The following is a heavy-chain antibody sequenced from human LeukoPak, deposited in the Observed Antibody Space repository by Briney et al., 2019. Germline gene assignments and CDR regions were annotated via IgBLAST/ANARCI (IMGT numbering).Heavy chain of an antibody. CDR2: ISYDGSNK. J-gene: IGHJ4*02. D-gene: IGHD4-17*01. Sequence: PGRSLRLSCAASGFTFSSYAMHWVRQAPGKGLEWVAVISYDGSNKYYADSVKGRFTISRDNSKNTLYLQMNSLRAEDTAVYYCARGTVTTFYYFDCWGQGTLVTVSS. CDR3: ARGTVTTFYYFDC. V-gene: IGHV3-30*04. CDR1: GFTFSSYA.